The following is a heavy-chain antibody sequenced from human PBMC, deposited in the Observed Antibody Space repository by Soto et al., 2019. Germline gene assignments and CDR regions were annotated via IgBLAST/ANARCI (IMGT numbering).Heavy chain of an antibody. D-gene: IGHD3-3*01. V-gene: IGHV4-34*01. CDR1: GGSFIGYY. CDR3: ATLGHYDFWSGFRKGNWFDP. CDR2: INHSGST. Sequence: QVQLQQWGAGLXKPSETVSLTCAVYGGSFIGYYGTWIRQPPGKGLEWIGEINHSGSTNYNPSLKSRVNISADTSKNQFSLRLSSVTAADTAVYYCATLGHYDFWSGFRKGNWFDPWGQGTLVTVSS. J-gene: IGHJ5*02.